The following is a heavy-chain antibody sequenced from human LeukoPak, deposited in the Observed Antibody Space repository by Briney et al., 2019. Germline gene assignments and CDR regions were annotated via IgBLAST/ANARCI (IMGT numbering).Heavy chain of an antibody. V-gene: IGHV4-4*02. CDR2: IYHSGST. D-gene: IGHD3-10*01. Sequence: SGTLSLTCAVSGGSISSSNWWSWVCQPPGKGLEWIGEIYHSGSTNYNPSLKSRVTISVDKSKNQFSLKLSSVTAADTAVYYCARDSGSGSYTNWFDPWGQGTLVTVSS. J-gene: IGHJ5*02. CDR3: ARDSGSGSYTNWFDP. CDR1: GGSISSSNW.